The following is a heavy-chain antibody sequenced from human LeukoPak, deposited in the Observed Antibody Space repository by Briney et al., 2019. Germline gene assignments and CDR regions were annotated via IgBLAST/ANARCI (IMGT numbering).Heavy chain of an antibody. CDR3: ARTPHCSSTSCYQSGWFDP. V-gene: IGHV3-11*01. J-gene: IGHJ5*02. Sequence: PGGSLRLSCAASAFTFSDYYMSWIRQAPGKGLEWVSYISSSGSTIYYADSVKGRFTISRDNAKNSLYLQMNSLRAEDTAVYYCARTPHCSSTSCYQSGWFDPWGQGTLVTVSS. D-gene: IGHD2-2*01. CDR2: ISSSGSTI. CDR1: AFTFSDYY.